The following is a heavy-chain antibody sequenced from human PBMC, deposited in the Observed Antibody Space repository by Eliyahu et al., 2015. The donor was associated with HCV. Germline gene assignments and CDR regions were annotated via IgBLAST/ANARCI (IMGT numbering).Heavy chain of an antibody. CDR2: INPSGSNT. D-gene: IGHD3-10*01. CDR1: GYTFTTYY. V-gene: IGHV1-46*01. CDR3: AREEFYYGSGSYPNFDY. J-gene: IGHJ4*02. Sequence: QVQLVQSGAEVKKPGASVTVSCKASGYTFTTYYIHWVRQAPGKGLEWMGIINPSGSNTSYAEKFQGRVTLTRDTSTSTVYLELSSLRSEDTAIYYCAREEFYYGSGSYPNFDYWGQGTLVTVSS.